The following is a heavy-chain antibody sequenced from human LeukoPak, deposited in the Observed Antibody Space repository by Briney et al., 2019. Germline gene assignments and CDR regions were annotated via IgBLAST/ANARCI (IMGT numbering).Heavy chain of an antibody. V-gene: IGHV3-7*01. D-gene: IGHD6-19*01. CDR1: GFSFSNYW. Sequence: GGSLRLSCAASGFSFSNYWITWVRQVPGKGLEWVANISPDGSEKNFVDSVMGRFTISRDNAMNSLYLEMSSLRVEDTAVYYCARDATPGYSGAWLDSFDIWGQGTMVTVSS. CDR2: ISPDGSEK. CDR3: ARDATPGYSGAWLDSFDI. J-gene: IGHJ3*02.